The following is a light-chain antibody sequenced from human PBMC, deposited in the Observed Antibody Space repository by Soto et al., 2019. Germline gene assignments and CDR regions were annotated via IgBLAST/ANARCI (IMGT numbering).Light chain of an antibody. CDR1: QSVRSS. CDR3: QQYNNWPGT. Sequence: EVVMTQSPATLSVSPGERATLSCWASQSVRSSLAWYQQKPGQAPRLLIYDASARATDIPARFSGSGSGTEFTLTISSLQSEDSAVYYCQQYNNWPGTFGQGTK. CDR2: DAS. V-gene: IGKV3-15*01. J-gene: IGKJ1*01.